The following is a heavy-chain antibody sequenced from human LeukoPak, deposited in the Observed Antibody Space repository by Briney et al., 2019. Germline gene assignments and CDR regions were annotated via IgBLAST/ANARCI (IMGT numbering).Heavy chain of an antibody. D-gene: IGHD1-26*01. J-gene: IGHJ4*02. V-gene: IGHV3-30-3*01. CDR2: VSYDGSNK. CDR3: AREVVGASSGDY. Sequence: PGGSLRLSCAASGFTFSSYAMHWVRQAPGKGLEWVAVVSYDGSNKYYADSVKGRFTISRDNAKNSLYLQMNSLRAEDTAVYYCAREVVGASSGDYWGQGTLVTVSS. CDR1: GFTFSSYA.